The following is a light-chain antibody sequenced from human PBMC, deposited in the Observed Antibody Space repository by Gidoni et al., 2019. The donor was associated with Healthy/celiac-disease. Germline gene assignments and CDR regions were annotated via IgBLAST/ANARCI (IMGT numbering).Light chain of an antibody. V-gene: IGKV1-39*01. J-gene: IGKJ1*01. CDR2: AAS. CDR3: KQSYSTPSWT. Sequence: DIQMTQSPSSLSASVGDRVTITGRASQSISSYLNWYQQKPGKAPKLRIYAASSLQSGVPSRFSGSGSGTDFTLTISSLQPEDFATYYCKQSYSTPSWTFGQGTKVEIK. CDR1: QSISSY.